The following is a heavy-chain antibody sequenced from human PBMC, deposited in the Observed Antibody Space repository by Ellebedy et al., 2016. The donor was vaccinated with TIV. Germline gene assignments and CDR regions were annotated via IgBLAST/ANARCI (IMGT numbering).Heavy chain of an antibody. J-gene: IGHJ4*02. Sequence: SVKVSCXASGGTFSSYAISWVRQAPGQGLEWMGGIIPIFGTANYAQKFQGRVTITADESTSTAYMELSSLRSEDTAVYYCARGYYYDSSGNFDYWGQGTLVTVSS. D-gene: IGHD3-22*01. V-gene: IGHV1-69*13. CDR3: ARGYYYDSSGNFDY. CDR1: GGTFSSYA. CDR2: IIPIFGTA.